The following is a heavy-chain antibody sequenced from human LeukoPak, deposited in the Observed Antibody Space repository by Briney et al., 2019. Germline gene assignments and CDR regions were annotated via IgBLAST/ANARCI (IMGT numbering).Heavy chain of an antibody. CDR2: IYPGYSDA. D-gene: IGHD6-13*01. CDR3: ARFGYTGSRDY. CDR1: GYSFTSYW. Sequence: GESLKISCKGSGYSFTSYWIGWVRQMPGKGLEWMGLIYPGYSDAKYSPSFQGQVTFSVDKSISTAYLQWSSLKASDTAIYICARFGYTGSRDYWGQGTLVTVSS. J-gene: IGHJ4*02. V-gene: IGHV5-51*01.